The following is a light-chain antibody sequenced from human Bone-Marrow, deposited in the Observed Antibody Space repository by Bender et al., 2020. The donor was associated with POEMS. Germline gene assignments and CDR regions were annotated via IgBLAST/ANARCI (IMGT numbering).Light chain of an antibody. Sequence: QSALTQPASVSGSPGQSITISCTGTSSDVGSYYLVSWYQQHPDKAPKLMIYDVSNRPSGVSDRFSGSKSGNTASLTISGLQAEDEADYYCTSYTTSNTWVFGGGTKLTVL. CDR2: DVS. V-gene: IGLV2-14*02. CDR3: TSYTTSNTWV. J-gene: IGLJ3*02. CDR1: SSDVGSYYL.